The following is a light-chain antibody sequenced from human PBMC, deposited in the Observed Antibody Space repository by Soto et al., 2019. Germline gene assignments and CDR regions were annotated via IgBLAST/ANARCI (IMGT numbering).Light chain of an antibody. CDR3: QQRSTWPT. CDR1: HSISNY. Sequence: EIVLTQSPATLSLSPGERATLSCRASHSISNYLAWYQQKPGQAPRLLIYGASNRATGIPARFGGSGSGTDFTLTISSLEPEDFAVYYCQQRSTWPTFGPGTKEDIK. J-gene: IGKJ3*01. CDR2: GAS. V-gene: IGKV3-11*01.